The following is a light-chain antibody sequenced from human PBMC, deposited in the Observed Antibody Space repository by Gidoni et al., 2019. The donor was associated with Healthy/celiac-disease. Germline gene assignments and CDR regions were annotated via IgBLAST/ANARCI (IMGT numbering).Light chain of an antibody. V-gene: IGKV3-20*01. Sequence: ESVLTQSPGTLSLSPGERATLSCRASQSVRSSYLAWYQQKPGQAPRLLIYGASSRATGIPDRFSGSGSGTDFTLIISRLVPEDFAVYYCQQCGSTPLTFGGGTKVEIK. CDR2: GAS. CDR1: QSVRSSY. J-gene: IGKJ4*01. CDR3: QQCGSTPLT.